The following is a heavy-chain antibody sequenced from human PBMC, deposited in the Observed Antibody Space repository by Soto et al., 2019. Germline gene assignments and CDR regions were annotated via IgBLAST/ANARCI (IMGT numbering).Heavy chain of an antibody. D-gene: IGHD3-22*01. Sequence: ASVKVSCKSSGYTFTSYGISWVRQAPGQGLEWMGWISAYNGNTNYAQKLQGRVTMTTDTSTSTAYMELRSLRSDDTAVYYCARATGAYYYDSSGSNGDYWGQGTLVTVSS. J-gene: IGHJ4*02. V-gene: IGHV1-18*04. CDR1: GYTFTSYG. CDR3: ARATGAYYYDSSGSNGDY. CDR2: ISAYNGNT.